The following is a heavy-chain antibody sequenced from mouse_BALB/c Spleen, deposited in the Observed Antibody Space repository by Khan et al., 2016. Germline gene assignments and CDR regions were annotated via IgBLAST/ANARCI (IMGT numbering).Heavy chain of an antibody. Sequence: QIQLVQSGPELKKPGKTVKISCKAFGYTFTNYGMNWVKQAPGKGLKWMGWINTYSGESTYADDFKGRFAFSLETSANTAYLQINNLKNEDTATYFCARYRYYYGSSRYFDVWGAGTTVTVSS. CDR1: GYTFTNYG. CDR3: ARYRYYYGSSRYFDV. V-gene: IGHV9-3-1*01. CDR2: INTYSGES. J-gene: IGHJ1*01. D-gene: IGHD1-1*01.